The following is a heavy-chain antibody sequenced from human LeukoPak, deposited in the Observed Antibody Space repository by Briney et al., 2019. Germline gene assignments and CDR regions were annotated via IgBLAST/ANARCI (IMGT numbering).Heavy chain of an antibody. CDR3: ARDKENSGSYDY. D-gene: IGHD1-26*01. J-gene: IGHJ4*02. CDR1: GYTFIGSY. Sequence: ASVKVSCKASGYTFIGSYLQWVRQAPGQGLEWMGWINPNSGGTNYAQKFQGRVTMTRDTSISTAYMELSRLRSDDTAVYYCARDKENSGSYDYWGQGTLVTVSS. CDR2: INPNSGGT. V-gene: IGHV1-2*02.